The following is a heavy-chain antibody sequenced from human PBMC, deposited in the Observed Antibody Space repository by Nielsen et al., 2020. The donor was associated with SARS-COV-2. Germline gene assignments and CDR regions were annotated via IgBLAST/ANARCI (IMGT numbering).Heavy chain of an antibody. Sequence: GESLKISCAASGFTFSSYAMSWVRQAPGKGLEWVSAISGSGGSTYYADSVKGRFTISRHNSKNTLYLQMNSLRAEDTAVYYCAKEVGSGWDPFDYWGQGTLVTVSS. CDR3: AKEVGSGWDPFDY. D-gene: IGHD6-19*01. CDR1: GFTFSSYA. CDR2: ISGSGGST. V-gene: IGHV3-23*01. J-gene: IGHJ4*02.